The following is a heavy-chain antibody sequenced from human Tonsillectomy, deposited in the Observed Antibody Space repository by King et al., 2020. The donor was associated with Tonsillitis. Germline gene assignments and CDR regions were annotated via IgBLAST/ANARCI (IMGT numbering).Heavy chain of an antibody. CDR2: IGTAGDT. Sequence: VQLVESGGGLVQPGGSLRLSCAASGFTFSSYDMHWVRQATGKGLEWVSAIGTAGDTYYAGSVQGRFTISRENAKNSLYFQMNSLRAEDTAVYYCARSYYSDFFAYWGQGPLVTVSS. V-gene: IGHV3-13*01. CDR3: ARSYYSDFFAY. D-gene: IGHD1-26*01. J-gene: IGHJ4*02. CDR1: GFTFSSYD.